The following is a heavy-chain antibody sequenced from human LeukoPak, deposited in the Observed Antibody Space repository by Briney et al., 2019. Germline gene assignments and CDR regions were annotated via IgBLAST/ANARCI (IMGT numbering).Heavy chain of an antibody. D-gene: IGHD4-17*01. Sequence: GGSLRLSCAASGFTFSSYSMNWVRQAPGKGLEWVSSISSSSSYIYYADSVKGRFTISRDNAKNSLYLQMNSLRAEDTAVYYCASGDYGHYGTFDIWGQGTMVTVSS. J-gene: IGHJ3*02. CDR2: ISSSSSYI. CDR3: ASGDYGHYGTFDI. CDR1: GFTFSSYS. V-gene: IGHV3-21*01.